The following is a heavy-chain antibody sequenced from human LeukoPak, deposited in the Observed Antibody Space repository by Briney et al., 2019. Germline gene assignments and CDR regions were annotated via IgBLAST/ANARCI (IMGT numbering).Heavy chain of an antibody. CDR2: IYYTGST. D-gene: IGHD2-2*01. CDR3: ARRSIEDWYFDL. J-gene: IGHJ2*01. CDR1: GDSITNYY. V-gene: IGHV4-59*08. Sequence: SETLSLTCTVSGDSITNYYWSWIRQPPGKGLEWIGYIYYTGSTNYNPSLKSRVTISVDTSKNQFSLKLSSVTAADTAVYYCARRSIEDWYFDLRGRGTLVTVSS.